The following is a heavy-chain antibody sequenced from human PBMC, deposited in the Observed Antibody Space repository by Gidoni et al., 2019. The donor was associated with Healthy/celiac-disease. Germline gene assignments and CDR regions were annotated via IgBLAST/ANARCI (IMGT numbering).Heavy chain of an antibody. CDR1: GGSFSGYY. CDR2: INHSGST. J-gene: IGHJ4*02. Sequence: QVQLQQWGAGPLKPSETLSLTCAVYGGSFSGYYWSWIRQPPGKGLEWIGEINHSGSTNYNPSLKSRVTISVDTSKNQFSLKLSSVTAADTAVYYCARGILGYCSSTSCQKGGYFDYWGQGTLVTVSS. CDR3: ARGILGYCSSTSCQKGGYFDY. V-gene: IGHV4-34*01. D-gene: IGHD2-2*01.